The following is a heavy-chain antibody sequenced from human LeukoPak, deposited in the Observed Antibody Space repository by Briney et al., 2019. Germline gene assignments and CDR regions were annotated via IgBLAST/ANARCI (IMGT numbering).Heavy chain of an antibody. J-gene: IGHJ4*02. CDR3: ARDFQFRGV. CDR2: INTDGSST. D-gene: IGHD3-10*01. Sequence: PGGSLRLSCAASGFIFSSYWMHWVRQAPGKGLVWVSRINTDGSSTSYEDSVKGRFTISRDNAKNTMYLQMNGLRAEDTAVYYCARDFQFRGVWGQGTLVTVSS. CDR1: GFIFSSYW. V-gene: IGHV3-74*01.